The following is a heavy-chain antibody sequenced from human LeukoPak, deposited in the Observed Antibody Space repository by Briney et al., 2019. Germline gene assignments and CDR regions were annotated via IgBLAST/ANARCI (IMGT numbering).Heavy chain of an antibody. CDR3: ARDQEAFDY. Sequence: ASVKVSCKASGYSFTSNYIHWVRQAPGQGLEWAGMIYPRDGSTSYAQKFQGRVTVTRDTSTSTVHMGLSGLRSEDTAVYYCARDQEAFDYWGQGTLVTVSS. V-gene: IGHV1-46*01. J-gene: IGHJ4*02. CDR1: GYSFTSNY. CDR2: IYPRDGST.